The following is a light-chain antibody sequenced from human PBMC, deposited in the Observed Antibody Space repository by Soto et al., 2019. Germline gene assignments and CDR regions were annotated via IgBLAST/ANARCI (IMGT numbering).Light chain of an antibody. CDR1: SSDIGSYNY. J-gene: IGLJ3*02. CDR3: CSYRSCRNWV. Sequence: QSVLTQPASVSGSPGQSITISCTGTSSDIGSYNYVSWYQHYPGKAPRLLIYEVTNRPSGVSNRFSGSKSGNTASLTISGLQAEDDADYYRCSYRSCRNWVFGGGTKLTVL. CDR2: EVT. V-gene: IGLV2-14*01.